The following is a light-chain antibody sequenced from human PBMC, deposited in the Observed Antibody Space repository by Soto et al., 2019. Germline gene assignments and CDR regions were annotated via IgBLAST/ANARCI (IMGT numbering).Light chain of an antibody. Sequence: DIQMTQSPSSLSASVGDRVTITCRASQGISTYLNWYLQKPGKAPKLLIYAASSLQSGVPSRFSGSGSETDFTLTISSLQPEDFATYFCQQSYSVPITFGQGTRLEIK. CDR2: AAS. J-gene: IGKJ5*01. CDR1: QGISTY. V-gene: IGKV1-39*01. CDR3: QQSYSVPIT.